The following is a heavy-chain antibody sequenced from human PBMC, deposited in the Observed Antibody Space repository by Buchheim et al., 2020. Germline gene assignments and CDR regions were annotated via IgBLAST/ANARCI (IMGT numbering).Heavy chain of an antibody. D-gene: IGHD2-15*01. Sequence: QVQLVQSGAEVKKPGASVKVSCKASGYTFTSYDINWVQQATGQGLEWMGWMNPNSGNTGYAQKFQGRVTMTRNTSISTAYMELSSLRSEDTAVYYCASPAYCSGGSCYFNYGMDVWGQGTT. J-gene: IGHJ6*02. V-gene: IGHV1-8*01. CDR1: GYTFTSYD. CDR2: MNPNSGNT. CDR3: ASPAYCSGGSCYFNYGMDV.